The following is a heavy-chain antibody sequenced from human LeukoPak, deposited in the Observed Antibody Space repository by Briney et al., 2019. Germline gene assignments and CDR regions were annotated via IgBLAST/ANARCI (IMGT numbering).Heavy chain of an antibody. J-gene: IGHJ6*03. CDR3: ARMRGNSNYYYYYMDV. Sequence: PGGSLRLSCAASGFTFSSYVMSWVRQAPGKGLEWVSYISSGSSAIYYADSVKGRFTISRDNAKNSPYLQMNSLRAEDTAVYYCARMRGNSNYYYYYMDVWGKGTTVTVSS. D-gene: IGHD1/OR15-1a*01. CDR2: ISSGSSAI. V-gene: IGHV3-48*01. CDR1: GFTFSSYV.